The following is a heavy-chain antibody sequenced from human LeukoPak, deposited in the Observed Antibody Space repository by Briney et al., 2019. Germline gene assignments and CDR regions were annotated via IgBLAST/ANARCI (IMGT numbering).Heavy chain of an antibody. CDR2: IKQDGSEK. J-gene: IGHJ4*02. Sequence: GGSLRLSCAASGFTFSLYWMNWVRRAPGKGLEWVANIKQDGSEKNYVDSVKGRFTISRDNAKNSLYLQMNNLRVEDTAMYYCAGGTGFIIKDWGQGALVTVSS. D-gene: IGHD3-9*01. CDR1: GFTFSLYW. V-gene: IGHV3-7*03. CDR3: AGGTGFIIKD.